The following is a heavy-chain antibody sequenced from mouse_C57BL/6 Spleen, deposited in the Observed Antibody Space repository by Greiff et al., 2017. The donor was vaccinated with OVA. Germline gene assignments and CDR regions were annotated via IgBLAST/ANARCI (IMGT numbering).Heavy chain of an antibody. Sequence: VNVVESGPGLVAPSQSLSITCTVSGFSLTSYGVSWVRQPPGKGLEWLGVIWGDGSTNYHSALISRLSISKDNSKSQVFLKLNSLQTDDTATYYCARPGYDGYYGAMEYWGQGTSVTVSS. CDR3: ARPGYDGYYGAMEY. CDR1: GFSLTSYG. J-gene: IGHJ4*01. V-gene: IGHV2-3*01. D-gene: IGHD2-3*01. CDR2: IWGDGST.